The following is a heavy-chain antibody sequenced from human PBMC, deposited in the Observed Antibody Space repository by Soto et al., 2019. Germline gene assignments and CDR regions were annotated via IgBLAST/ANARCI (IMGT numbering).Heavy chain of an antibody. J-gene: IGHJ4*02. Sequence: SETLSLTCAVYGGSFSGYYWSWIRQPPGKGLEWIGEINHSGSTNYNPSLKSRFTISVDTSKNQFSLKLSSVTAADTAVYYCARGVATIGLGYWGQGTLVTVSS. CDR2: INHSGST. D-gene: IGHD5-12*01. CDR3: ARGVATIGLGY. CDR1: GGSFSGYY. V-gene: IGHV4-34*01.